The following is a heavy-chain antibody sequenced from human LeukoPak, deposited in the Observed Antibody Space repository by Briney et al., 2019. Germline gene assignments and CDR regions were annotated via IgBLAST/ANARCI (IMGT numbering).Heavy chain of an antibody. V-gene: IGHV3-7*01. D-gene: IGHD6-13*01. CDR3: ARRGGSSSWYLKYYFDY. Sequence: GGSLRLSCAASGFTFSSYWMSWVRQAPGKGLEWVANINQDGSEKYYVDSVKGRFTISRDNAKNSLYLQMNSLRAEDTTVYYCARRGGSSSWYLKYYFDYWGQGTLVTVSS. CDR2: INQDGSEK. J-gene: IGHJ4*02. CDR1: GFTFSSYW.